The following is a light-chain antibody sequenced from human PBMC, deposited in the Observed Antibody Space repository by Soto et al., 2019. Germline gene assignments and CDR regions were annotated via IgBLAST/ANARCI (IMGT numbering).Light chain of an antibody. Sequence: DVVMTQSPLSLSVTLGQSASISCRSTQSLLYSDGDTYLNWYHQRPGQSPRPLIHKVSKRDSGVPDRISGSGSGSDFTLTISRVEAEDVGTYYCLQSTHWPWTCGQGTKVDI. CDR2: KVS. V-gene: IGKV2-30*01. J-gene: IGKJ1*01. CDR1: QSLLYSDGDTY. CDR3: LQSTHWPWT.